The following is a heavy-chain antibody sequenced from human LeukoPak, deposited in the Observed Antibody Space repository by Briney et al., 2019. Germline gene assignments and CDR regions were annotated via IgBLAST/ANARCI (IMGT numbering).Heavy chain of an antibody. Sequence: ASVKVSCKASGYTFTGYYMHWVRQAPGQGLEWMGWINPNSGDTNYAQKFQGRVTMTRDTSISTAYMELSSLRSEDTAVYYCARDTLRAVDYWGQGTLVTVSS. V-gene: IGHV1-2*02. CDR2: INPNSGDT. CDR3: ARDTLRAVDY. J-gene: IGHJ4*02. D-gene: IGHD4-17*01. CDR1: GYTFTGYY.